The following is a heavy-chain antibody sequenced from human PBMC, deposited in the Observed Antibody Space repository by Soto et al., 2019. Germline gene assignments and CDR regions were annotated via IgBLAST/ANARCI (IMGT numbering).Heavy chain of an antibody. V-gene: IGHV1-69*01. CDR3: ATGVICIGYFTVDS. J-gene: IGHJ4*02. D-gene: IGHD3-3*01. Sequence: QVLLVQSGAAVKKPGSSVKISCKASGGSFGNSAINWVRQTPGQGLEWLGGFIPVYRTLNYAQKFQSRVTITTDESTGTAYMTLNSLASNYTAVDYCATGVICIGYFTVDSWGQGTLVTVSS. CDR1: GGSFGNSA. CDR2: FIPVYRTL.